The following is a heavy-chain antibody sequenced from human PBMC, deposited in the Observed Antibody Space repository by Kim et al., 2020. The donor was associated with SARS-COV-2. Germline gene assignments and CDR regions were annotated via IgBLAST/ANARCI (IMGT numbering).Heavy chain of an antibody. D-gene: IGHD3-22*01. CDR1: GYSFTSYW. V-gene: IGHV5-51*01. CDR2: IYPGDSDT. Sequence: GESLKISCKGSGYSFTSYWIGWVRQMPGKGLEWMGIIYPGDSDTRYSPSFQGQVTISADKSISTAYLQWSSLKASDTAMYYCARLTYYYDSSGYGINWFDPWVQGTLVTVSS. CDR3: ARLTYYYDSSGYGINWFDP. J-gene: IGHJ5*02.